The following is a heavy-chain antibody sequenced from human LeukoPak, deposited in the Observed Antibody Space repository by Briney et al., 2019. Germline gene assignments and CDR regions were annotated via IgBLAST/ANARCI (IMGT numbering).Heavy chain of an antibody. J-gene: IGHJ4*01. V-gene: IGHV3-74*01. Sequence: GGSLRLSCVSSVFTFSNYLMHWVRQTRGKGLVWISRICTDGSFTNYADSVKGRFSISRDNAKNTLYLQMNSLRVEDTAVYFCARGSWARFIGPEYWGHGTLVTVSS. CDR3: ARGSWARFIGPEY. D-gene: IGHD1-26*01. CDR2: ICTDGSFT. CDR1: VFTFSNYL.